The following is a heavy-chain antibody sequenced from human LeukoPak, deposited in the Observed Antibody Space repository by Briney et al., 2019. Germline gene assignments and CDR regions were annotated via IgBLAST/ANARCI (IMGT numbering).Heavy chain of an antibody. Sequence: SETLSLTCTVSGGSISSYSWSWIRQPPGKGLEWIGYIYYSENTNYNPSLKSRITISVDTSKNQFSLKLSSVTAADTAVYYCARGYSSGRSDIWGQGTMVTVSS. J-gene: IGHJ3*02. V-gene: IGHV4-59*01. D-gene: IGHD6-19*01. CDR1: GGSISSYS. CDR3: ARGYSSGRSDI. CDR2: IYYSENT.